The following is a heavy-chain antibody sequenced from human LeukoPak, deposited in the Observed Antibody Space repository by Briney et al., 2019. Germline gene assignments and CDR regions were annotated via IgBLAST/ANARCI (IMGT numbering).Heavy chain of an antibody. D-gene: IGHD6-6*01. CDR2: INQDGSEK. Sequence: GGSPRLSCAASGFTFSIYWMSWVRQAPGKGLEWVANINQDGSEKYYVDSVKGRFTISRDNAKNSLYLQMNSLRADDTAVYYCARDVYMTSSPSGYWGQGTLVIVSS. V-gene: IGHV3-7*05. CDR1: GFTFSIYW. CDR3: ARDVYMTSSPSGY. J-gene: IGHJ4*02.